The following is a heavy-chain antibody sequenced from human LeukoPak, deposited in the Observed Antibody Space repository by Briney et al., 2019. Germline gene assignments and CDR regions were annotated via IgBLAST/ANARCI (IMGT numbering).Heavy chain of an antibody. Sequence: GGSLRLSCAASGFTVSSKYMSWVRQAPGKGLEWVPVIYSGGSTYYADSVKGRFTISRDNSKNTLYLQMNSLRAEDTAVYYCARGCSSTSCYGFDYWGQGTLVTVSS. CDR2: IYSGGST. CDR3: ARGCSSTSCYGFDY. J-gene: IGHJ4*02. D-gene: IGHD2-2*01. V-gene: IGHV3-53*01. CDR1: GFTVSSKY.